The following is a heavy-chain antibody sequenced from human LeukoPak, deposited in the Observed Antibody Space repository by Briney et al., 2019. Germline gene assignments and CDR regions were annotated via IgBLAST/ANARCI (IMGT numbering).Heavy chain of an antibody. V-gene: IGHV3-33*03. Sequence: GGSLRLSCAASGFNFSSYVFHWVRQAPRKGLDSVAAVRTDENHKDYLDSVKGRFTISRDNSKNTVYLQMNSLRVEDTAVYYCARCPNTENFDYWGQGTLVTVSS. CDR2: VRTDENHK. CDR1: GFNFSSYV. CDR3: ARCPNTENFDY. D-gene: IGHD2-8*01. J-gene: IGHJ4*02.